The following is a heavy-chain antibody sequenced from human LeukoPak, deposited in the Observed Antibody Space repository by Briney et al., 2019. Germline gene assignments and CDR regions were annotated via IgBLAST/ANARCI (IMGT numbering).Heavy chain of an antibody. CDR1: GGSFSGYY. Sequence: SETLSLTRAVYGGSFSGYYWSWIRQPPGKGLEWIGEINHSGSTNYNPSLKSRVTISVDTSKNQFSLKLSSVTAADTAVYYCARGMRSGSGYWGQRILLTVSS. V-gene: IGHV4-34*01. CDR3: ARGMRSGSGY. J-gene: IGHJ4*02. CDR2: INHSGST. D-gene: IGHD5-12*01.